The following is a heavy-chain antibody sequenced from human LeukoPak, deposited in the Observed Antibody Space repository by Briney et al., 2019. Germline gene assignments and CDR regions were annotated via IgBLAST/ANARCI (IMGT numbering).Heavy chain of an antibody. J-gene: IGHJ4*02. D-gene: IGHD5-18*01. CDR3: ARADTAMAEPFDY. CDR1: GGSTSSYY. V-gene: IGHV4-59*01. CDR2: IYYSGST. Sequence: PSETLSLTCTVSGGSTSSYYWSWIRQPPGKGLEWIGYIYYSGSTNYNPSLKSRVTISEDTSKNQFSLKLSSVTAADTAVYYCARADTAMAEPFDYWGQGTLVTVSS.